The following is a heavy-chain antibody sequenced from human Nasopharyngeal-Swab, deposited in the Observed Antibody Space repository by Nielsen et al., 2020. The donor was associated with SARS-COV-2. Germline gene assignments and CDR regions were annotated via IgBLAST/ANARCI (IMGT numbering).Heavy chain of an antibody. J-gene: IGHJ5*02. Sequence: GGHAPGKGLVWVSRINSDGSIIDYADSVKGRFTISRDNSKNTLYLQMNSLRAEDTAVYYCAKDQSINWFDPWGQGTLVTVSS. CDR2: INSDGSII. V-gene: IGHV3-74*01. CDR3: AKDQSINWFDP. D-gene: IGHD2-21*01.